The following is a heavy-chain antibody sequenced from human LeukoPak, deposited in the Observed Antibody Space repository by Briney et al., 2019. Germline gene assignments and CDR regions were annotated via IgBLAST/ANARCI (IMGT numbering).Heavy chain of an antibody. Sequence: PGGSLRLSCAASGFTFSSYGMFWVRQAPGKGLEWVAVISYDGSNKYYADSVKGRFTISRDNSKNTLYLQMNSLRAEDTAVYYCARDGGYGMDVWGQGTTVTVSS. J-gene: IGHJ6*02. V-gene: IGHV3-30*03. CDR2: ISYDGSNK. CDR3: ARDGGYGMDV. CDR1: GFTFSSYG.